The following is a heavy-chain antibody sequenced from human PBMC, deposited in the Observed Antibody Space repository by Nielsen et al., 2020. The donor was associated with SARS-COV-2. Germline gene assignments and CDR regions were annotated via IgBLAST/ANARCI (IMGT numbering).Heavy chain of an antibody. Sequence: SLNTPCPSLGFTLEYFLLGRFPQAPGEGAEWVGFIRTKAYGRTTQYAAASKGRITIARDASKSIAYLQINSLTTEDTVVYYCTVGAGTRCFDYWGQGTLVTVSS. CDR1: GFTLEYFL. CDR2: IRTKAYGRTT. J-gene: IGHJ4*02. CDR3: TVGAGTRCFDY. V-gene: IGHV3-49*02. D-gene: IGHD6-19*01.